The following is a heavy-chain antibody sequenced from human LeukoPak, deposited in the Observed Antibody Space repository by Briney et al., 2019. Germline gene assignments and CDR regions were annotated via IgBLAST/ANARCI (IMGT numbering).Heavy chain of an antibody. CDR1: GFTFSSYS. CDR3: ARGSGSSWYFYFDY. Sequence: PGGSLRLSCAASGFTFSSYSMNWVRQAPGKGLEWVSSISSSSSYIYYADSVKGRFTISRDDAKNSVYLQMNSLRAEDTALYYCARGSGSSWYFYFDYWGQGTLVTVSS. CDR2: ISSSSSYI. V-gene: IGHV3-21*04. D-gene: IGHD6-13*01. J-gene: IGHJ4*02.